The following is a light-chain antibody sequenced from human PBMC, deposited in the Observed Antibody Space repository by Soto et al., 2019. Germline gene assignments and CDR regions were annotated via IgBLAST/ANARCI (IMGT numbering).Light chain of an antibody. V-gene: IGKV3-11*01. CDR1: QSVRSY. CDR3: QQRSSWPRIT. J-gene: IGKJ5*01. CDR2: DAS. Sequence: ESMLTQSPATLSLSPGERATLSCRASQSVRSYLAWYQQKPGQAPRLLIYDASNRAPGIPARFSGSGSGTDFTLTISSLEPDDFAVYYCQQRSSWPRITFGQGTRL.